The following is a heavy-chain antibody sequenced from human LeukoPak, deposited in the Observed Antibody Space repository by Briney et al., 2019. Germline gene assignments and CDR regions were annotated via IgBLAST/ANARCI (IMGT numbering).Heavy chain of an antibody. CDR1: GYTFTGYD. Sequence: GASVKVSCKASGYTFTGYDMHWVRQAPGQGLEWMWCINRNSGGIDYAQKFKGRVTMTRDTSINTVYMELKRLGSDDTAVYYCARGGYCRRGNCFILAAEFDYWGQGTLVTVSS. D-gene: IGHD2-15*01. CDR3: ARGGYCRRGNCFILAAEFDY. CDR2: INRNSGGI. V-gene: IGHV1-2*02. J-gene: IGHJ4*02.